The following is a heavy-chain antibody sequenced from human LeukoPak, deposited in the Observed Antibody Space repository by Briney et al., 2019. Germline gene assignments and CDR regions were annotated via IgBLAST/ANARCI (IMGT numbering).Heavy chain of an antibody. J-gene: IGHJ4*02. CDR3: ARDDSVGYFDY. Sequence: ASVKVSCKTSGYTFTDYYIHWVRQAPGQGLEWMGWISAYNGNTNYAQKLQGRVTMTTDTSTSTAYMELRSLRSDDTAVYYCARDDSVGYFDYWGQGTLVTVSS. CDR1: GYTFTDYY. V-gene: IGHV1-18*04. CDR2: ISAYNGNT. D-gene: IGHD2-21*01.